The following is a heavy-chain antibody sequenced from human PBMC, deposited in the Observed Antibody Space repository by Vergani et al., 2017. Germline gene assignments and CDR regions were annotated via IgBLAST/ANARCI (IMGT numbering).Heavy chain of an antibody. Sequence: QVQLVESGGGVVQPGRSLRLSCAASGFTFSSYAMHWVRQAPGKGLEWVAVISYDGSNKYYADSVKGRFTISRDNSKNTLYLQMNSLRAEDTAVYYCAAHPWSGYQLANDAFDIWGQGTMVTVSS. J-gene: IGHJ3*02. CDR2: ISYDGSNK. CDR3: AAHPWSGYQLANDAFDI. V-gene: IGHV3-30-3*01. D-gene: IGHD3-3*01. CDR1: GFTFSSYA.